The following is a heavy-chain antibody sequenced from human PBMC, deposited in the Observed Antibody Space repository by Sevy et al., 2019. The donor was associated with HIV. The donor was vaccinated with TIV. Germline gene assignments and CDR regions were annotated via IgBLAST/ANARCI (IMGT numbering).Heavy chain of an antibody. V-gene: IGHV4-59*01. CDR3: ARGVGAYYYGMDV. J-gene: IGHJ6*02. Sequence: SETLSLTCTVSGGSISSYYWSWIRQPPGKGLEWIGYIYYSGSTNYNPSLKSRVTISVDTSKNQFSLKLSSVTAVDTAVYYCARGVGAYYYGMDVWGQGTTVTVSS. CDR1: GGSISSYY. CDR2: IYYSGST.